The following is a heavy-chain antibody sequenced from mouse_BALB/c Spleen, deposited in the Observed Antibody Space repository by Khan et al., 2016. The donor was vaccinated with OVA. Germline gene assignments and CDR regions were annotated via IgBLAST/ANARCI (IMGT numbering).Heavy chain of an antibody. J-gene: IGHJ3*01. Sequence: VELVESGPGLVQPSQSLSITCTVSGFSLTSYGVHWVRQPPGKGLEWLGVIWSGGSTDYNAAFISRLSISKDNSKSQVFFKLNSLQADDTAIYYCAIPPWFAYWGQGTLVTVSA. CDR1: GFSLTSYG. V-gene: IGHV2-4*02. CDR3: AIPPWFAY. CDR2: IWSGGST.